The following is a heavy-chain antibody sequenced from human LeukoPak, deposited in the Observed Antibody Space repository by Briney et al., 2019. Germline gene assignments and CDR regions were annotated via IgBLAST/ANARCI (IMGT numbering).Heavy chain of an antibody. CDR1: GFTFSSYG. D-gene: IGHD3-10*01. CDR2: IWYDGSNK. CDR3: ARDHAWFGEFHPRHFDY. V-gene: IGHV3-33*01. J-gene: IGHJ4*02. Sequence: PGGSLRLSCAASGFTFSSYGMRWVRQAPGKGLEWVAVIWYDGSNKYYADSVKGRFTISRDNSKNTLYLQMNSLRAEDTAVYYCARDHAWFGEFHPRHFDYWGQGTLVTVSS.